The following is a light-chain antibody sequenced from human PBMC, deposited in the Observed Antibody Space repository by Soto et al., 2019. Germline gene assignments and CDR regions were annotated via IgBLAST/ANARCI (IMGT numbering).Light chain of an antibody. Sequence: DIQMTQSPSSLSASVGDRVTITCRASQGIRNALGWYQQKPGKAPKRLIYAASSLQSGVPSRFSGSGSGTDFTRTISSLQTEDFATYYGLQYNSDPFTFGPGTKVDIK. CDR2: AAS. CDR1: QGIRNA. V-gene: IGKV1-17*01. J-gene: IGKJ3*01. CDR3: LQYNSDPFT.